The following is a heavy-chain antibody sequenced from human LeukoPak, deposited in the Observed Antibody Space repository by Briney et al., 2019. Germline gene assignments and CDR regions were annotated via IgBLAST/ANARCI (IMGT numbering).Heavy chain of an antibody. Sequence: GGSLRLSCAASKFTFSSFSMSWVRQAPGKGLEWVSVIYSGGTTYYADSVKGRFTISRDNSKNMLSLQMNSLRAEDTAMYYCARVRGWKYFDYWGQGTLVTVSS. CDR1: KFTFSSFS. D-gene: IGHD1-1*01. CDR3: ARVRGWKYFDY. CDR2: IYSGGTT. J-gene: IGHJ4*02. V-gene: IGHV3-66*01.